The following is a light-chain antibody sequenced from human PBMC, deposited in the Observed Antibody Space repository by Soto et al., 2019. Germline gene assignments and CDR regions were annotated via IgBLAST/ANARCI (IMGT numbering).Light chain of an antibody. CDR1: DSINTW. J-gene: IGKJ1*01. CDR3: HHYNSYSWT. V-gene: IGKV1-5*01. Sequence: DIQMPQSPSPLSASMGDRITIACRASDSINTWLACYQQKPGPAARLLLYDPSTLKSGVPSRFSGSGSGAEFNLTIANLDPDDFATCFGHHYNSYSWTCGQGANV. CDR2: DPS.